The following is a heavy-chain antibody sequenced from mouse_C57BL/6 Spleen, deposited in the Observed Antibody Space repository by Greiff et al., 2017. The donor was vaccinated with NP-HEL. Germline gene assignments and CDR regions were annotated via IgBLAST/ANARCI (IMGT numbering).Heavy chain of an antibody. Sequence: EVQLQESGPELVKPGASVKMSCKASGYTFTSYVMHWVKQKPGQGLEWIGYIYPYNDGTKYNEKFKGKATLTSDKSSSTAYMELSSLTSEDSAVYSSPNWDDAYWGQGTLVTVSA. V-gene: IGHV1-14*01. CDR2: IYPYNDGT. CDR3: PNWDDAY. J-gene: IGHJ3*01. CDR1: GYTFTSYV. D-gene: IGHD4-1*01.